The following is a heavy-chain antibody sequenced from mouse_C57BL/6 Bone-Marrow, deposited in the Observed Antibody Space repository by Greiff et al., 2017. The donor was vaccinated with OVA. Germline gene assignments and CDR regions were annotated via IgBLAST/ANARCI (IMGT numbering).Heavy chain of an antibody. D-gene: IGHD2-5*01. Sequence: EVKVVESGGDLVKPGGSLKLSCAASGFTFSSYGMSWVRQTPDKRLEWVATISSGGSYTYYPDSVKGRFTISRDNAKNTLYLQMSSLKSEDTAMYYCARSYYSNCFAYWGQGTLVTVSA. CDR2: ISSGGSYT. J-gene: IGHJ3*01. V-gene: IGHV5-6*01. CDR3: ARSYYSNCFAY. CDR1: GFTFSSYG.